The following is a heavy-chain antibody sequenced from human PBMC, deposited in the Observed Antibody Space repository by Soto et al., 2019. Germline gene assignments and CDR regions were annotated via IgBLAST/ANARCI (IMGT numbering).Heavy chain of an antibody. CDR3: ARASKDYYDSSGYYFHDY. J-gene: IGHJ4*02. D-gene: IGHD3-22*01. CDR2: IYYSGST. CDR1: GGSISSYY. V-gene: IGHV4-59*01. Sequence: SETLSLTCTVSGGSISSYYWSWIRQPPGKGLEWIGYIYYSGSTNYNPSLKSRVTISVDTSKNQFSLKLSSVTAADTAVYYCARASKDYYDSSGYYFHDYWGQGTLVTVSS.